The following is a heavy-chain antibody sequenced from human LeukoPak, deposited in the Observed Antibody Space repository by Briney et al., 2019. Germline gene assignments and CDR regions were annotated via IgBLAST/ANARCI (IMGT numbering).Heavy chain of an antibody. CDR1: GGSISLYY. D-gene: IGHD3-22*01. V-gene: IGHV4-59*01. Sequence: PSETLSLTCTVSGGSISLYYWSWIRQPPGKGLEWIGYVYYSGSTNYNPSRKSRVTISVDTSKNQFSLKLSSVTAADTAVYHCARGLGYYDSSVGYWGQGTLVTVSS. J-gene: IGHJ4*02. CDR2: VYYSGST. CDR3: ARGLGYYDSSVGY.